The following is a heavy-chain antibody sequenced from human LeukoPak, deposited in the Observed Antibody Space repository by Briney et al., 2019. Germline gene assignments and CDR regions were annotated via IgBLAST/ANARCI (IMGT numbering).Heavy chain of an antibody. J-gene: IGHJ6*03. CDR2: IIPIFGTT. Sequence: GASVKVSCKTSGGTFSSYAISWVRQAPGQGLEWMGGIIPIFGTTNYAQKFQGRVTITADKSTRTAYMELSSLRSEDTAVYYCARAGIQLWSQHYYHYMDVWGKGTTVTVSS. CDR3: ARAGIQLWSQHYYHYMDV. V-gene: IGHV1-69*06. D-gene: IGHD5-18*01. CDR1: GGTFSSYA.